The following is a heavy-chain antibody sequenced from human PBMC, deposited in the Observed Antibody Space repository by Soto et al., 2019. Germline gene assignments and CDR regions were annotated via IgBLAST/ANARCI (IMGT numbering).Heavy chain of an antibody. J-gene: IGHJ5*02. V-gene: IGHV3-48*03. Sequence: GGSLRLSXAASGFTFSSYEMNWVRQAPGKGLEWVSYISSSGSTIYYADSVKGRFTISRDNAKNSLYLQMNSLRAEDTAVYYCAVLGAGRYYDSSGYYRYNWFDPWGQGTLVTVSS. CDR2: ISSSGSTI. CDR1: GFTFSSYE. CDR3: AVLGAGRYYDSSGYYRYNWFDP. D-gene: IGHD3-22*01.